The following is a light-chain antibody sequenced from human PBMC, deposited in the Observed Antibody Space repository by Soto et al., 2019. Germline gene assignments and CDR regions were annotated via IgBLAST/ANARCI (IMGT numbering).Light chain of an antibody. CDR3: QQSYSTLT. J-gene: IGKJ4*01. CDR2: AAS. V-gene: IGKV1-39*01. CDR1: QSISRY. Sequence: DIQMTHSPSSLSASVGDRVTITCRASQSISRYLNWYQQKPGKAPKLLISAASSLQSGVPSRFSGSGSGTDFTLTISSLQPEDFATYYCQQSYSTLTFGGGTKVDIK.